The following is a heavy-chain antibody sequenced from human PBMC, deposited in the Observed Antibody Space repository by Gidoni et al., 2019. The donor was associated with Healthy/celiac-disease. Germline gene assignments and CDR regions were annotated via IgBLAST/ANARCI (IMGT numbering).Heavy chain of an antibody. J-gene: IGHJ6*03. D-gene: IGHD2-2*02. CDR3: AKGGYCSSTSCYTEYYYMDV. CDR2: ISGSGGST. V-gene: IGHV3-23*01. CDR1: GFTFSSYA. Sequence: EVQLLESGGGLVQPGGSLRLSCAASGFTFSSYAISWVRQAPGKGLEWVSAISGSGGSTYYADSVKGRFTISRDNSKNTLYLQMNSLRAEDTAVYYCAKGGYCSSTSCYTEYYYMDVWGKGTTVTVSS.